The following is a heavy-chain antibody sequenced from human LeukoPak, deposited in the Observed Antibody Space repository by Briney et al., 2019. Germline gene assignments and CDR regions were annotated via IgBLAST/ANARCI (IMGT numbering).Heavy chain of an antibody. CDR1: GYSISSGYY. CDR2: IYHSGST. CDR3: ASATYWRSWFDP. J-gene: IGHJ5*02. V-gene: IGHV4-38-2*02. D-gene: IGHD2-8*02. Sequence: SETLSLTCTVSGYSISSGYYWGWIRQPPGKGLEWIGSIYHSGSTYYNPSLKSRVTISVDTSKNQFSLKLSSVTAADTAVYYCASATYWRSWFDPWGQGTLVTVSS.